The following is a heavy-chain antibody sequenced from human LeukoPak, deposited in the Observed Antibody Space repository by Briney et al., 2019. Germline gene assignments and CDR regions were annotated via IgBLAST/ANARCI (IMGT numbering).Heavy chain of an antibody. J-gene: IGHJ4*02. CDR1: GFTLSGYW. CDR3: ARAAANWAIDY. CDR2: INHDASNT. Sequence: GSLRLSCAASGFTLSGYWMHWVRQAPGKGLVWVSLINHDASNTNYEDSVKGRFTISRDNAKNTLYLQMNSLGAEDTAVYYCARAAANWAIDYWGQGTLVTVSS. D-gene: IGHD7-27*01. V-gene: IGHV3-74*01.